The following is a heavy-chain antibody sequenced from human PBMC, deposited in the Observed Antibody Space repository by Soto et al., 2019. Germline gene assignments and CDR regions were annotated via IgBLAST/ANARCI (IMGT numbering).Heavy chain of an antibody. CDR2: ISYDGNNK. J-gene: IGHJ6*02. CDR1: GFTFSSYV. Sequence: QGQLVESGGGVVQPGRSWRLSCAASGFTFSSYVMHWVRQAPGKGLEWVAIISYDGNNKYYADSVKGRFTISRDNSKNTLYLQMNSLRAEDTAVYYCARAGCDGGSCYTLVGLRYGMDVWGQGTAVTVSS. V-gene: IGHV3-30-3*01. CDR3: ARAGCDGGSCYTLVGLRYGMDV. D-gene: IGHD2-15*01.